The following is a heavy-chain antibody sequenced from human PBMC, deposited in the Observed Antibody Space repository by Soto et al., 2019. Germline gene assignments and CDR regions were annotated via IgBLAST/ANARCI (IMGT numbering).Heavy chain of an antibody. V-gene: IGHV3-13*01. D-gene: IGHD1-1*01. CDR2: IGTAGDT. CDR3: AREMGLEYGHIYYYYYGMDV. CDR1: GFTFSSYD. J-gene: IGHJ6*02. Sequence: GSLRLSCAASGFTFSSYDMHWVRQATGKGLEWVSAIGTAGDTYYPGSVKGRFTISRENAKNSLYLQMNSLRAEDTAVYYCAREMGLEYGHIYYYYYGMDVWGQGTTVTVSS.